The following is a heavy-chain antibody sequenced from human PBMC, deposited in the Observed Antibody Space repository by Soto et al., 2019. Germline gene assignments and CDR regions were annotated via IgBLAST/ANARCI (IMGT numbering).Heavy chain of an antibody. CDR3: ARLIAAAGPYHFDY. CDR1: GFTFSSYS. Sequence: EVQLVESGGGLVKPGGSLRLSCAASGFTFSSYSMNWVRQAPGKGLEWVSSISSSSSYIYYADSVKGRFTISRDNAKNSLYLQMNSLRAEDTAVYYCARLIAAAGPYHFDYWGQGTLVTVSS. CDR2: ISSSSSYI. D-gene: IGHD6-13*01. V-gene: IGHV3-21*01. J-gene: IGHJ4*02.